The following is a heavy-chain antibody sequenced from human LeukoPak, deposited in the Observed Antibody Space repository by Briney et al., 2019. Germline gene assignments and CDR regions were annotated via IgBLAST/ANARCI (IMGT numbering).Heavy chain of an antibody. J-gene: IGHJ4*02. D-gene: IGHD3-10*01. Sequence: GESLKISFKGSGYSFTSYWIGWVRPMPGKGREWMGIIYPGDSDTRYSPSFQGQVTISADKSISTAYLQWSSLKASDTAMYYCARTITMVRGVFDYWGQGTLVTVSS. CDR2: IYPGDSDT. V-gene: IGHV5-51*01. CDR1: GYSFTSYW. CDR3: ARTITMVRGVFDY.